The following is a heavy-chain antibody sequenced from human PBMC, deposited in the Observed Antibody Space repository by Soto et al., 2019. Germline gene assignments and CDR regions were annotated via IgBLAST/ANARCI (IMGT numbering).Heavy chain of an antibody. J-gene: IGHJ5*02. CDR1: GDSVSTISAA. Sequence: SQTLSLTCAISGDSVSTISAAWNWIRQSPSRGLEWLGRTYYRSKWYTEYAESVKSRITISPDTTKNQVSLHLTFVTPEDTAVYYCARSISAAGTGVWFDPRGQGTLVTVSS. CDR2: TYYRSKWYT. CDR3: ARSISAAGTGVWFDP. D-gene: IGHD6-13*01. V-gene: IGHV6-1*01.